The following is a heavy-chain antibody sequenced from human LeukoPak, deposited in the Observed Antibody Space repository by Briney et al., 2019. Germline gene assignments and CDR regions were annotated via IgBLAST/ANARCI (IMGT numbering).Heavy chain of an antibody. CDR2: IHTSGST. Sequence: SGTLSLTCTVSGDSISNYYWSWVRQTPGKGLEWIGYIHTSGSTYYNPPLKSRVTISVDTSKNQSSLKLSSVTAADTAVYFCARGYYDTSAYSNPFDFWGQGTLVTVSS. J-gene: IGHJ4*02. CDR3: ARGYYDTSAYSNPFDF. D-gene: IGHD3-22*01. V-gene: IGHV4-4*09. CDR1: GDSISNYY.